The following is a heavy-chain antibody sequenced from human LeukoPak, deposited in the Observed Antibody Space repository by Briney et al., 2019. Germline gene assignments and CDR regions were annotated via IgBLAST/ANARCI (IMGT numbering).Heavy chain of an antibody. CDR2: IWYDGSNK. Sequence: QPGGSLRLSCAASVFTFSSYGMHWVRQAPGKGLEWVAVIWYDGSNKYYADSVKGRFTISRDNSKNTLYLQMNSLRAEDTAVYYCARDTAVISGNLDYWGQGTLVTVSS. J-gene: IGHJ4*02. V-gene: IGHV3-33*01. D-gene: IGHD6-19*01. CDR1: VFTFSSYG. CDR3: ARDTAVISGNLDY.